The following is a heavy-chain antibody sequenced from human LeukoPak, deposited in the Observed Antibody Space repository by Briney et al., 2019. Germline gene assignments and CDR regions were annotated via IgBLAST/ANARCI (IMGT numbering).Heavy chain of an antibody. D-gene: IGHD2-2*01. CDR1: GFTFSSYA. CDR2: ISGSGGST. J-gene: IGHJ6*03. CDR3: ARDDCSSTSCSYYYYMDV. V-gene: IGHV3-23*01. Sequence: GGSLRLSCAASGFTFSSYAMSWVRQAPGKGLEWVSAISGSGGSTYYADSVKGRFTISRDNSKNTLYLQMNSLRAEDTAVYYCARDDCSSTSCSYYYYMDVWGKGTTVTVSS.